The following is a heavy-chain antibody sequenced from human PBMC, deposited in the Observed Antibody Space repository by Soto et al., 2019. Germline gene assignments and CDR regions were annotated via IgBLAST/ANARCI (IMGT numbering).Heavy chain of an antibody. CDR3: ARESTLPYYYYGMDV. J-gene: IGHJ6*02. D-gene: IGHD2-2*01. Sequence: LSLTCAVYGGSFSGYYWSWIRQPPGKGLEWIGEINHSGSTNYNPSLKSRVTISVDTSKNQFSLKLSSVTAADTAVYYCARESTLPYYYYGMDVWGQGTTVTVSS. V-gene: IGHV4-34*01. CDR2: INHSGST. CDR1: GGSFSGYY.